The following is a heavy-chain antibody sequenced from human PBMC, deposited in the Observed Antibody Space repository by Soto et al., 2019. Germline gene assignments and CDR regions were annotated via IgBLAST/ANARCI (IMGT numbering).Heavy chain of an antibody. CDR3: ARAPPDRAGYFLDK. Sequence: HPGGSMRLSCAAPALTEKNSYLTWVRQAPGKGLEGVAVIHGSGFTFYVDSVKGRVAISRDRSKNTIFLHMNNLRGDDTAVYYLARAPPDRAGYFLDKWGQGSLATVSS. CDR2: IHGSGFT. V-gene: IGHV3-53*01. CDR1: ALTEKNSY. D-gene: IGHD5-12*01. J-gene: IGHJ4*02.